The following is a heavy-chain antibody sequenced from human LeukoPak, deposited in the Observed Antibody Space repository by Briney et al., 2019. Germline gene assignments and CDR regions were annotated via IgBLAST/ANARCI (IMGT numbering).Heavy chain of an antibody. Sequence: KPSETLSLTCAVSGYSISSGYYWGWIRQPPGKGLEWMGGMYHSGSTYYNPSLKSRVTISVDTSKNQFSLKLRSVTAADTAVYYCARARGIGTGGQYYFDYWGQGTLVTVSS. D-gene: IGHD1-14*01. V-gene: IGHV4-38-2*01. CDR1: GYSISSGYY. J-gene: IGHJ4*02. CDR3: ARARGIGTGGQYYFDY. CDR2: MYHSGST.